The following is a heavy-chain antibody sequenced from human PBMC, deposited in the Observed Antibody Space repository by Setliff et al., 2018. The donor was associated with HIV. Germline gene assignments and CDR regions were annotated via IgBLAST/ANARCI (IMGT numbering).Heavy chain of an antibody. J-gene: IGHJ4*02. Sequence: GGSLRLSCAASGLIFSSYSTHWVRQAPGKGLEWVAVISYDGNNKNYADSVKGRFTISRDNSKNMLYLQMNSLRAEDTAVYYRARAGPLMITFGGPPDYWGQGTLVTVSS. CDR2: ISYDGNNK. D-gene: IGHD3-16*01. V-gene: IGHV3-30*01. CDR3: ARAGPLMITFGGPPDY. CDR1: GLIFSSYS.